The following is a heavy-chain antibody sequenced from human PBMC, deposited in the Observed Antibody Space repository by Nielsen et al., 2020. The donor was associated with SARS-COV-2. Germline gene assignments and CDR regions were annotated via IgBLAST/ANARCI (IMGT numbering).Heavy chain of an antibody. CDR2: ISPDGSET. D-gene: IGHD6-19*01. V-gene: IGHV3-30*18. CDR1: GFSFSRFA. J-gene: IGHJ4*02. Sequence: GGSLRLSCAASGFSFSRFAMHWVRQVPGKGLEWVAVISPDGSETHYADSVKGRLTISRANSMNTAYLQTNSLRLEDTGLYYCVKARGKVMAMAGVGSPNFDQWGQGTLVTVSS. CDR3: VKARGKVMAMAGVGSPNFDQ.